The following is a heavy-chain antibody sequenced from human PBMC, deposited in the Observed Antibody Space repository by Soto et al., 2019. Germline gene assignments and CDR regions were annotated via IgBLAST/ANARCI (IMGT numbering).Heavy chain of an antibody. Sequence: QVQLVQSGAEVKKPGASVKVSCKASGYTFTSYGISWVRQAPGQGLEWMGWISAYNGNTNYAQKLQGRVTMTTDTSTRRAYMELRILRSDDTAVDFCAGLTIFGADYYYSGMEVWGQETTVTASS. D-gene: IGHD3-3*01. CDR2: ISAYNGNT. V-gene: IGHV1-18*01. CDR3: AGLTIFGADYYYSGMEV. J-gene: IGHJ6*02. CDR1: GYTFTSYG.